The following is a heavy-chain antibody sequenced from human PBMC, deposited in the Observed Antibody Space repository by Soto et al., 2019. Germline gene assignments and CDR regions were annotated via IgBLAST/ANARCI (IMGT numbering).Heavy chain of an antibody. Sequence: LSLTGAVSGGSISSGCYSWSWIRQPPGKGLEWIGYIYHSGSTYYNPSLKSRVTISVDRSKNQFSLKLSSVTAADTAVYYCARVAYPQYWSGGSCYSADFDYWGQGTLVTVSS. J-gene: IGHJ4*02. CDR2: IYHSGST. V-gene: IGHV4-30-2*01. CDR1: GGSISSGCYS. D-gene: IGHD2-15*01. CDR3: ARVAYPQYWSGGSCYSADFDY.